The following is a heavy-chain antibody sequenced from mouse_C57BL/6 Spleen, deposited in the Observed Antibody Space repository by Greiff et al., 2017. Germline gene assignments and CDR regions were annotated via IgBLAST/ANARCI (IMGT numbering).Heavy chain of an antibody. V-gene: IGHV1-55*01. Sequence: QVQLQQPGAELVQPGASVTMSCKASGYTFTSYWITWVKQRPGQGLEWIGDISPGSGSANYNEKFKSKATLTVNTSSSTAYMQLSSLTSEDSAVYYCARERYYAMDYWGQGTAVTVSS. J-gene: IGHJ4*01. CDR2: ISPGSGSA. CDR1: GYTFTSYW. CDR3: ARERYYAMDY.